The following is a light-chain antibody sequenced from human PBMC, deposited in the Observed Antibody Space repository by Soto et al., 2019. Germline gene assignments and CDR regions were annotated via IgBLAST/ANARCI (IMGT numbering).Light chain of an antibody. V-gene: IGKV1-5*03. CDR1: QGISSY. J-gene: IGKJ1*01. CDR2: RAS. Sequence: IQLTQSPSSLSASVGDRVTITCRASQGISSYLAWYQQKPGKAPKLLIYRASSLESGVPSRFSGSGSGTEFTLTISSLQPDDVATYYCQQYNTFWTFGQGTKVDIK. CDR3: QQYNTFWT.